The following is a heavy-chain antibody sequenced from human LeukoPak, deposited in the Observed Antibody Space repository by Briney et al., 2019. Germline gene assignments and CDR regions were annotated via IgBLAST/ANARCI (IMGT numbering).Heavy chain of an antibody. Sequence: GGSLRLSCAASGFTFSSYAMDWVRQAPGKGLEGVAVISYDGSNKYYADSVKGRFTISRDNSKNTLYLQMNSLRAEDTAVYYCARDANSIVVVVELPDYWGQGTLVTVSS. CDR3: ARDANSIVVVVELPDY. V-gene: IGHV3-30*04. D-gene: IGHD2-15*01. J-gene: IGHJ4*02. CDR1: GFTFSSYA. CDR2: ISYDGSNK.